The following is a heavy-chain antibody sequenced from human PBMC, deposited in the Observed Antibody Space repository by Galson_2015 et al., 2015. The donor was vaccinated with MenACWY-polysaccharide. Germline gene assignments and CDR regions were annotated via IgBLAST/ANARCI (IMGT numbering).Heavy chain of an antibody. D-gene: IGHD2-15*01. J-gene: IGHJ6*02. CDR2: IQYDGGTK. CDR1: GFTISANG. V-gene: IGHV3-30*02. CDR3: ARGVDYGMDV. Sequence: SLRLSCAAPGFTISANGMHWVRQAPGKGLEWVAFIQYDGGTKNFVDSVKGRFTISRDNSKDTLYLQMNSLRPEDTAVYYCARGVDYGMDVWGQGTTVAVSS.